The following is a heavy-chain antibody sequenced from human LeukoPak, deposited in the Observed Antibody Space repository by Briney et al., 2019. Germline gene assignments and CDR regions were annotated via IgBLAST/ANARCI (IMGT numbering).Heavy chain of an antibody. CDR1: GFTFSTNA. CDR3: AKGGIVVVTTAGAFDI. V-gene: IGHV3-23*01. Sequence: GGSLRPSCAAPGFTFSTNAISWVRKAPGKGLDWVQPISGSGGSTYYADSVKGRFTISRDNSKNTLYLQMNSLRAEDTAVYYCAKGGIVVVTTAGAFDIWGQGTMVTVSS. CDR2: ISGSGGST. D-gene: IGHD3-22*01. J-gene: IGHJ3*02.